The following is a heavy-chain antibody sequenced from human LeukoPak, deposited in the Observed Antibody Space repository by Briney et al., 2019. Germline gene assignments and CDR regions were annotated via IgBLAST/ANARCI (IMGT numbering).Heavy chain of an antibody. CDR3: ARGRDYGDYVNYYGMDV. V-gene: IGHV1-46*01. CDR2: INPSGGST. J-gene: IGHJ6*02. D-gene: IGHD4-17*01. Sequence: GASVKVSCKASGYTFTSYYMHWVRQAPGQGLEWMGIINPSGGSTSYAQKFQGRVTMTRDTSTGTVYMEMSSLRSEDTAVYYCARGRDYGDYVNYYGMDVWGQGTTVTVSS. CDR1: GYTFTSYY.